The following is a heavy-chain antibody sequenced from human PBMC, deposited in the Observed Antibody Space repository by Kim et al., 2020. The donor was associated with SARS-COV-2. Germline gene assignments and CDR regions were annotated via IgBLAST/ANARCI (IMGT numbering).Heavy chain of an antibody. D-gene: IGHD4-17*01. CDR2: IYHSGST. J-gene: IGHJ4*02. V-gene: IGHV4-4*02. Sequence: SETLSLTCAVSGGSISSSNWWSWVRQPPGKGLEWIGEIYHSGSTNYNPSLQSRGTISVDKSKNQFSLKLSSVTAADTAVDYCARDLHPYGDYSPVLWGQGTLVTVSS. CDR1: GGSISSSNW. CDR3: ARDLHPYGDYSPVL.